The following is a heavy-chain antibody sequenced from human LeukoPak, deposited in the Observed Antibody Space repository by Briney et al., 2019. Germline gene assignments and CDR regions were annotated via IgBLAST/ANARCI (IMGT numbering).Heavy chain of an antibody. Sequence: GASVTVSCKASGYTFTSYDINWVRQATGQGLEWMGWMNPNSGNTGYAQKFQGRVTMTRNTSISTVYMELSSLRSEDTAVYYCARGSRGITMVRGVILYYYYGMDVWGQGTTVTVSS. CDR1: GYTFTSYD. D-gene: IGHD3-10*01. CDR3: ARGSRGITMVRGVILYYYYGMDV. CDR2: MNPNSGNT. V-gene: IGHV1-8*01. J-gene: IGHJ6*02.